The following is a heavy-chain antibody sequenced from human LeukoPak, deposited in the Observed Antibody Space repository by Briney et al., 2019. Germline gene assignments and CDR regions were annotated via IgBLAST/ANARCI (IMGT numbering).Heavy chain of an antibody. J-gene: IGHJ3*02. CDR1: GFTFSSYG. V-gene: IGHV3-33*01. Sequence: PGGSLRLSCAASGFTFSSYGMHWVRQAPGKGLEWVAVIWYDGSNKYYADSVKGRFTISRDNSKNTLYLQMNSLRAEDTAVYYCAREQGDYYDSSGYYFDAFDIWGQGTMVTVSS. D-gene: IGHD3-22*01. CDR3: AREQGDYYDSSGYYFDAFDI. CDR2: IWYDGSNK.